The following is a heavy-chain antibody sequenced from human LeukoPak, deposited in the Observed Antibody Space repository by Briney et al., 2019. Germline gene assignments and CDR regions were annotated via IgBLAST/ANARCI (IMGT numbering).Heavy chain of an antibody. CDR2: ISSSSSYI. V-gene: IGHV3-21*01. D-gene: IGHD3-3*01. CDR1: GFTFSSYS. J-gene: IGHJ6*02. CDR3: ARDRFLEWLHPVYYGMDV. Sequence: GGSLRLSCAASGFTFSSYSMNWVRQAPGQGLEWVSSISSSSSYIYYADSVKRRFAISRDNAKNSLYLQMNSLRAEDTAVYYCARDRFLEWLHPVYYGMDVWGQGTTVTVSS.